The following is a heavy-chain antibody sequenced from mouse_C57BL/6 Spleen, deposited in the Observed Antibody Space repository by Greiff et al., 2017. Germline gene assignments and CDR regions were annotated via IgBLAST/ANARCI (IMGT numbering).Heavy chain of an antibody. J-gene: IGHJ3*01. Sequence: QVQLQQSGAELVKPGASVKLSCKASGYTFTTYPIEWMKQKHGTSLEWIGTFYPYNDDTKYNEKFKGKATLTVEKSSSTVYLELSRLTSADSAVYDCARGNYYGSSRSWFAYWGQGTLVTVSA. V-gene: IGHV1-47*01. D-gene: IGHD1-1*01. CDR2: FYPYNDDT. CDR1: GYTFTTYP. CDR3: ARGNYYGSSRSWFAY.